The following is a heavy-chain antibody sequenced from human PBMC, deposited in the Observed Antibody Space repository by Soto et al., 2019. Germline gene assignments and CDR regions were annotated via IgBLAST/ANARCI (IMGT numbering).Heavy chain of an antibody. J-gene: IGHJ4*02. CDR3: ARALSSAAGLYFDF. CDR1: GGSINTFY. V-gene: IGHV4-4*07. D-gene: IGHD6-13*01. CDR2: IFSSGST. Sequence: SETLSLTCTVSGGSINTFYWSWVRQPAGKGLEWIGRIFSSGSTSFNPSLKSRVTMSIDTSNNQFSLKLSSLTAADTAVYYCARALSSAAGLYFDFWGQGTLVTVSS.